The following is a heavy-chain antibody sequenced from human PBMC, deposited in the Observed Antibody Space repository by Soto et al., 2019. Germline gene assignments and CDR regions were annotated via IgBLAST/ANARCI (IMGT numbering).Heavy chain of an antibody. Sequence: PSETLSLTWAVSGGSISSSSYYWGWIRQPPGKGLEWIGSIYYSGSTYYNPSLKSRVTISVDKSKNQFSLKLSSVTAADTAVYYCARDLPDDYGDYFSFFSSGYYYGMDVWGQGTTVTVSS. D-gene: IGHD4-17*01. CDR1: GGSISSSSYY. J-gene: IGHJ6*02. V-gene: IGHV4-39*02. CDR2: IYYSGST. CDR3: ARDLPDDYGDYFSFFSSGYYYGMDV.